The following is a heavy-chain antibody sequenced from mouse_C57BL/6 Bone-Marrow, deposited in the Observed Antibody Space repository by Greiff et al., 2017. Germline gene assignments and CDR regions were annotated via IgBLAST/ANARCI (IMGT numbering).Heavy chain of an antibody. D-gene: IGHD1-1*01. J-gene: IGHJ3*01. V-gene: IGHV1-49*01. Sequence: LQESGAELVRPGSSVKLSCKASYFAFMASAMHWVKQRPGHGLEWIGSFTLYSDATEYSENFKGKATLTANTSSSTAYMELSSLTSEDSAVDYCARTPYYYGTPWFAYWGQGTLVTVSA. CDR2: FTLYSDAT. CDR3: ARTPYYYGTPWFAY. CDR1: YFAFMASA.